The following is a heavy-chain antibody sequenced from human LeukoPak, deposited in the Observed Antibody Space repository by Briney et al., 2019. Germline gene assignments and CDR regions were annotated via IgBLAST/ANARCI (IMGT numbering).Heavy chain of an antibody. CDR2: IYYSGST. CDR1: GGSISSYY. J-gene: IGHJ6*03. CDR3: ARGAKYYDILTGYYLGRRNYYYYYMDV. V-gene: IGHV4-59*01. Sequence: SETLSLTCTVSGGSISSYYWSWIRQPPGKGLEWIGYIYYSGSTNYYPAPMSRVTISVATSKNQFSLKLSSVTAADTAVYYCARGAKYYDILTGYYLGRRNYYYYYMDVGGKGTTVTISS. D-gene: IGHD3-9*01.